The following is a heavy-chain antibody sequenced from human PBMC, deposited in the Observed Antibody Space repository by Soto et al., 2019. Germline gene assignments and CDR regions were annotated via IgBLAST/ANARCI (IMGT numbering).Heavy chain of an antibody. J-gene: IGHJ4*02. CDR3: ARYQELDTAMVSSFDY. V-gene: IGHV3-7*05. D-gene: IGHD5-18*01. CDR2: IKQDGSEK. CDR1: GFTFSSYW. Sequence: SLRLSCAASGFTFSSYWMSWVRQAPGKGLEWVANIKQDGSEKYYVDSVKGRFTISRDNAKNSLYLQMNSLRAEDTAVYYCARYQELDTAMVSSFDYWGQGTLVTVSS.